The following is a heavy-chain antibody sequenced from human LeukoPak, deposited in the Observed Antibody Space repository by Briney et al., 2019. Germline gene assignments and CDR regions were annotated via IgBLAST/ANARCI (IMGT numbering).Heavy chain of an antibody. V-gene: IGHV4-59*01. J-gene: IGHJ6*03. CDR2: IYYSGST. D-gene: IGHD6-19*01. CDR1: GGSISSYY. CDR3: AGSPLSYYYYMEV. Sequence: SETLSLTCTVSGGSISSYYWSWIRQPPGKGLEWIGYIYYSGSTNYNPSLKSRVTISVDTSKNQFSLKLSSVTAADTAVYYCAGSPLSYYYYMEVWGKGTTVTVSS.